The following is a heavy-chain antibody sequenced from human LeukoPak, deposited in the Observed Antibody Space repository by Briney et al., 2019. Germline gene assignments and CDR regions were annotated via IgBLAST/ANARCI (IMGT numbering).Heavy chain of an antibody. J-gene: IGHJ4*02. CDR3: AKSTSSWERVDY. CDR1: GITFTTID. D-gene: IGHD6-13*01. CDR2: ISGNSGRT. Sequence: PGGSLRLSCAVSGITFTTIDVSWVRQAPGKGLEWVSSISGNSGRTYYADSVKGRFSISRDNSNNTLYLQMNSLRAQDAAVYHCAKSTSSWERVDYWGQGTLVTVSS. V-gene: IGHV3-23*01.